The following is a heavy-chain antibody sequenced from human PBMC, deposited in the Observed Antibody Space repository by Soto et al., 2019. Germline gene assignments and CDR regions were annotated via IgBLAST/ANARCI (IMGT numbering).Heavy chain of an antibody. J-gene: IGHJ6*02. CDR3: ATQYRTSSSFRDGMDV. D-gene: IGHD6-13*01. CDR1: GGSIGSTGGY. CDR2: DYYTGST. Sequence: SETMSLTSTVAGGSIGSTGGYWGWKRQPPGKGLEWIGSDYYTGSTYYNPSLKSRVTISVDPSKNQFSLKLGSVTAADTAVYYCATQYRTSSSFRDGMDVWGQGTTVTVSS. V-gene: IGHV4-39*01.